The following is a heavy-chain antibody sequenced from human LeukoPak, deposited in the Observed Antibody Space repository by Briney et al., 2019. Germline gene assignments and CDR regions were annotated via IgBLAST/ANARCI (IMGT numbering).Heavy chain of an antibody. CDR1: GYTFTSYG. CDR3: ARVLGSSGWHVGHEYFQH. J-gene: IGHJ1*01. Sequence: ASVKVSCKASGYTFTSYGISWVRQAPGQGLEWMGWISAYNGNTNYAQKLQGRVTMTTDTSTSTAYMELRSLRSDDTAVYYCARVLGSSGWHVGHEYFQHWGQGTLLTVSS. D-gene: IGHD6-19*01. CDR2: ISAYNGNT. V-gene: IGHV1-18*01.